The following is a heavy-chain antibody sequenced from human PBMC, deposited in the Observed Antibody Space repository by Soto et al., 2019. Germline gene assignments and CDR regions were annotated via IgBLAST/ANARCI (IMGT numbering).Heavy chain of an antibody. V-gene: IGHV4-30-2*01. D-gene: IGHD3-3*01. CDR3: ASDELDGYYFDN. J-gene: IGHJ4*02. CDR2: IYHSGST. Sequence: QLQLQESGSGLVKPSQTLSLTCTVSGGSISSGGYSWNWIRQPPGKGLEWIGYIYHSGSTDYNPSLRSRVTISVDKSNYQFSLKLSSLTAADTSVYYCASDELDGYYFDNWGQGTLVTVSS. CDR1: GGSISSGGYS.